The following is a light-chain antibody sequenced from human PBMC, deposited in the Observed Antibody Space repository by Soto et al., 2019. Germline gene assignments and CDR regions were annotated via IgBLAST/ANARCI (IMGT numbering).Light chain of an antibody. Sequence: QSALAQPASVSGSPGQSITISCTGTSSDVGGYNYVSWYQQHPGKAPKLLIYEVSNRPSGVSSRFSGSKSGNTASLTISGLQAEDEGDYYCQSYDSTLSARYVFGTGTKLTVL. CDR1: SSDVGGYNY. CDR2: EVS. V-gene: IGLV2-14*01. CDR3: QSYDSTLSARYV. J-gene: IGLJ1*01.